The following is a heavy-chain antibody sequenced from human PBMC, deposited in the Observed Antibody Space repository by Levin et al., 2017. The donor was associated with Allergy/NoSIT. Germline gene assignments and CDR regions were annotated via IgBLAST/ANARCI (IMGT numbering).Heavy chain of an antibody. D-gene: IGHD2-8*01. CDR2: ISPYNGDT. Sequence: ASVKVSCKASGYTFTFYGISWVRQAPGQGLEWMGWISPYNGDTKYAQKFQGRVTMTTDTSTSTAYMALRGLRSDGTAVYYCAREMAETAADTFDIWGQGTMVTVSS. J-gene: IGHJ3*02. V-gene: IGHV1-18*01. CDR3: AREMAETAADTFDI. CDR1: GYTFTFYG.